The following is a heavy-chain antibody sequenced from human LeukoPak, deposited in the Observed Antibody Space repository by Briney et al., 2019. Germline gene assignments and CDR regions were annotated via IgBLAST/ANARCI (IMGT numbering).Heavy chain of an antibody. CDR1: GFTFSSYA. Sequence: GGSLRLSCAASGFTFSSYAMSWVRQAPGMGLAWVSAISGSGGSTYYADSVKGRFSISRDTSKNTLYLQMNSLRAEDTAVYYCARGRYYDNSVYYYFDYWGQGTLVTVSS. CDR3: ARGRYYDNSVYYYFDY. J-gene: IGHJ4*02. D-gene: IGHD3-22*01. CDR2: ISGSGGST. V-gene: IGHV3-23*01.